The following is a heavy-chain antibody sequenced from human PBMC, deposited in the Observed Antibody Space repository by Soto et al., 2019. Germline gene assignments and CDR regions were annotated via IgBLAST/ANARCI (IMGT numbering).Heavy chain of an antibody. Sequence: SETLSLTCAVYGGSFSGYYWSWIRQPPGKGLECIGEINHSGSTNYNPSLKSRVTISVDTSKNQFSLKLSSVTAADTAVYYCARGRVYYYGPGSYSHYYYYGMDVWGQGTTVTVSS. CDR2: INHSGST. D-gene: IGHD3-10*01. CDR3: ARGRVYYYGPGSYSHYYYYGMDV. CDR1: GGSFSGYY. V-gene: IGHV4-34*01. J-gene: IGHJ6*02.